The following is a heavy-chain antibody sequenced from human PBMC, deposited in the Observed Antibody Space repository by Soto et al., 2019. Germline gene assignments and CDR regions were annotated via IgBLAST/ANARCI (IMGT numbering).Heavy chain of an antibody. CDR1: GFTFRDYA. D-gene: IGHD3-16*01. J-gene: IGHJ6*02. CDR3: AKDIRLYDYGMDV. V-gene: IGHV3-9*01. Sequence: EVQLVESGGDLVQPGRSLRLSCAASGFTFRDYAMHWVRRAPGKGLEWVSGIKWNGDVIGYADSVKGRFTISRDNAKNSLYLQMNSLRGEDTALYYRAKDIRLYDYGMDVWGQGTTVTVSS. CDR2: IKWNGDVI.